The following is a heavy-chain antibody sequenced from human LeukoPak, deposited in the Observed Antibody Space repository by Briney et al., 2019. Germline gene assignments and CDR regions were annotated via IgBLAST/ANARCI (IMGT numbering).Heavy chain of an antibody. Sequence: PGRSLRLSCAASGFTFSSYAMHWVRQAPGKGLEWVAVISYDGSNKYHADSVKGRFTISRDNSKNTLYLQMNSLRAEDTAVYYCASSPRQWELPYYFDYWGQGTLVTVSS. V-gene: IGHV3-30-3*01. CDR1: GFTFSSYA. CDR3: ASSPRQWELPYYFDY. D-gene: IGHD1-26*01. CDR2: ISYDGSNK. J-gene: IGHJ4*02.